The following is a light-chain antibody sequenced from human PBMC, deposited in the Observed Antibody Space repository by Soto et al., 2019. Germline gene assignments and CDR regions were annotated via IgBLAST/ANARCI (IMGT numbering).Light chain of an antibody. CDR3: SSNTRTSLYV. J-gene: IGLJ1*01. CDR1: SSDVGGYNY. V-gene: IGLV2-14*01. CDR2: EVS. Sequence: QSALTQPASVSGSPGQSITISCTGTSSDVGGYNYVSWHQQHPGKAPKLMIFEVSYRPSGVSDRFSGSKSGNTASLTISGLQADDEAEYYCSSNTRTSLYVFGTGTKVTVL.